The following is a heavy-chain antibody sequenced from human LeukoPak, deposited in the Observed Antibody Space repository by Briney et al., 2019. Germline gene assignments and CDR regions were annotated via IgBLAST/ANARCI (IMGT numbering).Heavy chain of an antibody. CDR2: IIPIFGTA. V-gene: IGHV1-69*13. Sequence: SVKVSCKASGGTFSSYAISWVRQAPGQGLEWMGGIIPIFGTANHAQKFQGRVTITADESTSTAYMELSSLRSEDTAVYYCAREVYGIAAAEQYYYYGMDVWGQGTTVTVSS. D-gene: IGHD6-13*01. J-gene: IGHJ6*02. CDR3: AREVYGIAAAEQYYYYGMDV. CDR1: GGTFSSYA.